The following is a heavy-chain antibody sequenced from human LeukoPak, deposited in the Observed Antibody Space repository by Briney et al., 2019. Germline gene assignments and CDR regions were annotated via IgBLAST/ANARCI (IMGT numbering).Heavy chain of an antibody. V-gene: IGHV3-30-3*01. CDR1: GFTFSSYA. J-gene: IGHJ3*02. CDR2: ISYDGSNK. CDR3: ARDILWFGDVPDAFDI. D-gene: IGHD3-10*01. Sequence: PGGSLRLSCAASGFTFSSYAMHWVRQAPGKGLEWVAVISYDGSNKYYADSVKGRFTISRDNSKNTLYLQMNSLRAEDTAVYYCARDILWFGDVPDAFDIWGQGTMVTVSS.